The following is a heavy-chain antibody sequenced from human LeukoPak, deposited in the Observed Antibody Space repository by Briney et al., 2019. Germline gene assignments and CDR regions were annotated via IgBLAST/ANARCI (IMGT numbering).Heavy chain of an antibody. Sequence: PGGSLRLSCAASGFTFSNAWMSWVRQAPGKGLEWVSAISGSGGDTYYADSVKGRFTMSRDNFKNTLYLQMNSLRGEDTAVYYCATAYQLLNLFDFWGQGTLVTVSS. V-gene: IGHV3-23*01. D-gene: IGHD2-2*01. CDR2: ISGSGGDT. CDR1: GFTFSNAW. J-gene: IGHJ4*02. CDR3: ATAYQLLNLFDF.